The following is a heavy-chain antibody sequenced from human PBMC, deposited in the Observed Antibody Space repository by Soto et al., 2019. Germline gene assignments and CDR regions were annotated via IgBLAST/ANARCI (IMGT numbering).Heavy chain of an antibody. V-gene: IGHV1-3*01. CDR2: INAGNGNT. CDR1: GYTFTSYA. CDR3: ARAVAVAADFDY. D-gene: IGHD6-19*01. J-gene: IGHJ4*02. Sequence: RASVKDSCKASGYTFTSYAMHWVRQAPGQRLEWMGWINAGNGNTKYSQKFQGRVTITRDTSASTAYMELSSLRSEDTAVYYCARAVAVAADFDYWGQGTLVTVSS.